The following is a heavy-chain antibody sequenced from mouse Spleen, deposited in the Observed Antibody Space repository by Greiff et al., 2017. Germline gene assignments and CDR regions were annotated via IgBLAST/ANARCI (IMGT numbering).Heavy chain of an antibody. D-gene: IGHD1-1*01. V-gene: IGHV1-59*01. CDR2: IDPSDSYT. J-gene: IGHJ2*01. Sequence: QVQLQQPGAELVRPGTSVKLSCKASGYTFTSYWMHWVKQRPGQGLEWIGVIDPSDSYTNYNQKFKGKVTLTVDTSSSTAYMQLSSLTSEDSAVYYCALISTVVARYYFDYWGQGTTLTVSS. CDR1: GYTFTSYW. CDR3: ALISTVVARYYFDY.